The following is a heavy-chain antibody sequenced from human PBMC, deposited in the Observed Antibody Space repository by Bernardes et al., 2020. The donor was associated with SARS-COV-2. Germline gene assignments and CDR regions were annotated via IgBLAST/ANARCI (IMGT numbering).Heavy chain of an antibody. CDR2: ISYDGSNK. V-gene: IGHV3-30*01. CDR3: ARVLAPPQQLVLHYYYYYGMDV. J-gene: IGHJ6*02. CDR1: GFTFSSYA. Sequence: GGSLRLSCAASGFTFSSYAMHWVRQAPGKGLEWVAVISYDGSNKYYADSVKGRFTISRDNSKNTLYLQMNSLRAEDTAVYYCARVLAPPQQLVLHYYYYYGMDVWGQGTTVTVSS. D-gene: IGHD6-13*01.